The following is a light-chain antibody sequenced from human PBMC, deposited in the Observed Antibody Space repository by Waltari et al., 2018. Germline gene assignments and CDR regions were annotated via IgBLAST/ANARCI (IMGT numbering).Light chain of an antibody. CDR3: QHYVRLPVT. V-gene: IGKV3-20*01. Sequence: EIVLTQSPGTLSFSPGERVTLSCRASQSVSRGLAWYQQKPGQAPRLRIYGASSRATGIPDRFSGSGSGTDFSLTISRLEPEDFAVYYCQHYVRLPVTFGQGTKVEIK. J-gene: IGKJ1*01. CDR2: GAS. CDR1: QSVSRG.